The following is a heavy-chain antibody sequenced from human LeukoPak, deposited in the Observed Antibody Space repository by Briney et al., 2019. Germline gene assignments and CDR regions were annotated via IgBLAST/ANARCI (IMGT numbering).Heavy chain of an antibody. V-gene: IGHV3-21*01. D-gene: IGHD3-22*01. CDR3: ARDGMDYDSSFDY. CDR2: ISSSSSYI. CDR1: GFTFSSYS. J-gene: IGHJ4*02. Sequence: GGSLRLSCAASGFTFSSYSMNWVRQAPGKGLEWVSSISSSSSYIYYADSVKGRFTISRDNAKNSLYLQMNGLRAEDTAVYYCARDGMDYDSSFDYWGQGTLVTVSS.